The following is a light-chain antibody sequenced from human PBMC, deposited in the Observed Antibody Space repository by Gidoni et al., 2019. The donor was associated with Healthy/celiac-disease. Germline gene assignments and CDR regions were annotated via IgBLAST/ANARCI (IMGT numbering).Light chain of an antibody. CDR1: QDISNY. CDR2: DAS. J-gene: IGKJ4*01. CDR3: QQYDNLPLT. V-gene: IGKV1-33*01. Sequence: DIQMTQSPSSLSASVEDRVTITCQASQDISNYLNWYQKKPGKAPKLLIYDASNLETGVPSRFSGSGSGTDFTFTISSLQPEDIATYYCQQYDNLPLTFGGGTKVEIK.